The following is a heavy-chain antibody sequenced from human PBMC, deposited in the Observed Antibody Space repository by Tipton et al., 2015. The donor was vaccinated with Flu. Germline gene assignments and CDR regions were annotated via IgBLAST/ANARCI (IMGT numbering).Heavy chain of an antibody. CDR3: VRKGFGDY. D-gene: IGHD3-10*01. CDR1: GFSFHRYA. CDR2: IKQDGSER. V-gene: IGHV3-7*01. Sequence: SLRLSCAASGFSFHRYAMNWVRQAPGKGLEWVANIKQDGSERYYVDSVKGRFTISRDNAKNSLFLQMNSLRAEDTAVYYCVRKGFGDYWGQGILVTVSS. J-gene: IGHJ4*02.